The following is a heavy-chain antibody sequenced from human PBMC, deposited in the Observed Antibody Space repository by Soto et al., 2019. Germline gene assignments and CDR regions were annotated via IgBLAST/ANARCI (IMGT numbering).Heavy chain of an antibody. CDR3: ARRSSIAVRPSDMGYYYYGMDV. D-gene: IGHD6-6*01. CDR1: GYSFNSYW. J-gene: IGHJ6*02. Sequence: PGESLKISCKGSGYSFNSYWISWVRQLPGKGLEWMGRIDPSDSYTNYSPSFQGHVTISADKSISTAYLQWSSLKASDTAMYYCARRSSIAVRPSDMGYYYYGMDVWGQGTTVTVSS. V-gene: IGHV5-10-1*01. CDR2: IDPSDSYT.